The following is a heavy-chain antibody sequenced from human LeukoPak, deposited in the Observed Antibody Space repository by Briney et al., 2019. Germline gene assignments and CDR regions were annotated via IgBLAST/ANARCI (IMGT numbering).Heavy chain of an antibody. CDR1: GGSISSGRYY. CDR2: IYYSGST. Sequence: SETLSLTCTVSGGSISSGRYYWSWIRQHPGKGLEWIGYIYYSGSTYYNPSLKSRVTISVDTSKNQFSLKLSSVTAADTAVYYCARGGVGLLRFLEWLPYYYYYGMDVWGQGTTVTVSS. CDR3: ARGGVGLLRFLEWLPYYYYYGMDV. V-gene: IGHV4-31*03. D-gene: IGHD3-3*01. J-gene: IGHJ6*02.